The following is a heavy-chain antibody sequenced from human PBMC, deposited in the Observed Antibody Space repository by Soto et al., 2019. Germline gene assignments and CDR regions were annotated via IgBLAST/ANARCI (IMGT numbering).Heavy chain of an antibody. V-gene: IGHV4-30-2*01. CDR1: GGSISTGVYS. CDR3: ARGHYRYGMDV. J-gene: IGHJ6*02. CDR2: INHSGST. Sequence: PSETLSLTCDVSGGSISTGVYSWNWIRQPPGKGLEWVGYINHSGSTYDNPSLKSRVTMSVNRSKNQFSLNLTSVTAADTAVYFCARGHYRYGMDVWGQGTTVTVSS.